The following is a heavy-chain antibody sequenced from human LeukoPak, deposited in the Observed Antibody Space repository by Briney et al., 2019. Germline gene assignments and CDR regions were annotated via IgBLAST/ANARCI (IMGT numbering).Heavy chain of an antibody. CDR3: AIQGGYSYGSRPRELHYYFDY. V-gene: IGHV1-2*02. D-gene: IGHD5-18*01. CDR2: IYLNSGGK. Sequence: ASVTVSYKDSGYTFTDYYMHWVRQAPGQGSEWMGWIYLNSGGKNYAQKFQGRVTITRDTSIRTAYMELSRLRSDDTAVYYCAIQGGYSYGSRPRELHYYFDYWGRGTLVTVSS. J-gene: IGHJ4*02. CDR1: GYTFTDYY.